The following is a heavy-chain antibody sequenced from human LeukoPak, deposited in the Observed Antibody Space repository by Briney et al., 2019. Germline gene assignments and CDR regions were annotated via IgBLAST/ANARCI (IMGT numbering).Heavy chain of an antibody. CDR2: ISSSSSTI. D-gene: IGHD3-10*01. Sequence: GGSLRLSCAASGFTFSSYSMNWVRQAPGKGLEWVSYISSSSSTIYYADSVKGRFTISRDNAKNSLYLQMNSLRAEDTAVYYCARDLWFGGWEYFDYWGQGTLVTVSS. V-gene: IGHV3-48*04. J-gene: IGHJ4*02. CDR3: ARDLWFGGWEYFDY. CDR1: GFTFSSYS.